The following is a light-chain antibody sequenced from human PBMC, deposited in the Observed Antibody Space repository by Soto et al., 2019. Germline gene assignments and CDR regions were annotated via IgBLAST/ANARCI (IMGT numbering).Light chain of an antibody. Sequence: QSVLTQPPSVSGAPGQRLTISCTGSSSNIGGDYDVYWYQQLPGTAPKLLIYGNSNRPSGVPDRFSGSKSGNSASLTISGLQAEDEADYYCCSYAGSYTHYVFGTGTKVTVL. J-gene: IGLJ1*01. V-gene: IGLV1-40*01. CDR3: CSYAGSYTHYV. CDR1: SSNIGGDYD. CDR2: GNS.